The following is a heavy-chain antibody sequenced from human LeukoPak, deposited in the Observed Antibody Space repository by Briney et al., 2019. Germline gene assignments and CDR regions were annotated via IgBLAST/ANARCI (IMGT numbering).Heavy chain of an antibody. CDR1: RLTVSGNY. V-gene: IGHV3-66*01. Sequence: YPGGSLRLSCASSRLTVSGNYMTWVRQAPGKGLEWVSVIYSDGGTYYADSVKGRFTISRDNAKNSLYLQMNSLRAEDTAVYYCARDRYDSSGYYQGDVWGQGTTVTVSS. CDR2: IYSDGGT. CDR3: ARDRYDSSGYYQGDV. D-gene: IGHD3-22*01. J-gene: IGHJ6*02.